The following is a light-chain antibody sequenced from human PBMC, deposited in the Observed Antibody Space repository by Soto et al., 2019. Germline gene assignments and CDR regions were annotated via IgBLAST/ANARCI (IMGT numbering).Light chain of an antibody. Sequence: IVLTQSPGTLSVSPGERATLSCRASQSVSSSYLAWYQQKPGQAPRLLIYGASSRATGIPDRFSGSGSGTDFTLTITSLQPEDVATYYCQNYNSAPRTFGPGTKVEIK. J-gene: IGKJ3*01. CDR1: QSVSSSY. CDR3: QNYNSAPRT. V-gene: IGKV3-20*01. CDR2: GAS.